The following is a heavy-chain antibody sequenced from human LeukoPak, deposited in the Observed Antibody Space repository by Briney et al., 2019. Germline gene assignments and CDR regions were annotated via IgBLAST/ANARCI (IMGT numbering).Heavy chain of an antibody. CDR2: ISGSGGST. CDR3: AKDIVATIPFYYYGMDV. V-gene: IGHV3-23*01. J-gene: IGHJ6*02. D-gene: IGHD5-12*01. Sequence: GGSLRLSCAASGFTFSSYAMSWVRQAPGKGLEWVSAISGSGGSTYYADSVKGRFTISRDNSKNTLYLQMNSLRAVDTAVYYCAKDIVATIPFYYYGMDVWGQGTTVTVSS. CDR1: GFTFSSYA.